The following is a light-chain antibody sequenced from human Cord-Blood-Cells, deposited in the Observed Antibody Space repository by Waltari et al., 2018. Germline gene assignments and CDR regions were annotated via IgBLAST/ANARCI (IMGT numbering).Light chain of an antibody. Sequence: DIQMTQSPSTLSASVGDRVTITCRASQSISSWLAWYQQKTGKAPKLLIYDASSLESGFPSRFSGSGSGTEFTLTISSLQPDDFATYYCQQYNSYSWTFGQGTKVEIK. CDR3: QQYNSYSWT. J-gene: IGKJ1*01. CDR1: QSISSW. V-gene: IGKV1-5*01. CDR2: DAS.